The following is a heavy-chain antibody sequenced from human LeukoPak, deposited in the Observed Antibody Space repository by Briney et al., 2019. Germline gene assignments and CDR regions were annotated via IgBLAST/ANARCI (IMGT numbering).Heavy chain of an antibody. CDR1: GYTLTDLS. V-gene: IGHV1-24*01. Sequence: GASVKASCKVSGYTLTDLSMHWVRQAPGKGLEWLGGFDPEDGETIYAQKFQGRVTLAEDTSTDTAYMELSSLRSEDTAAYYCATDIPRRVRGVVYSSFGMDVWGQGTTVTVSS. J-gene: IGHJ6*02. CDR2: FDPEDGET. D-gene: IGHD3-10*01. CDR3: ATDIPRRVRGVVYSSFGMDV.